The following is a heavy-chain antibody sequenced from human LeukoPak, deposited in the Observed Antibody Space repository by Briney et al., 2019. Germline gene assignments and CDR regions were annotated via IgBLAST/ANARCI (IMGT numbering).Heavy chain of an antibody. V-gene: IGHV1-2*02. Sequence: ASVTVSCKSSGYTFTCYYMHWVRQAPGQGLEWMGWINPNSGGTNYAQKFQGRVTMTRDTSISTAYMELSRLRSDDTAVYYCARSRVYDIFMDDYCGQGTLVTASS. D-gene: IGHD2-8*01. CDR3: ARSRVYDIFMDDY. CDR2: INPNSGGT. J-gene: IGHJ4*02. CDR1: GYTFTCYY.